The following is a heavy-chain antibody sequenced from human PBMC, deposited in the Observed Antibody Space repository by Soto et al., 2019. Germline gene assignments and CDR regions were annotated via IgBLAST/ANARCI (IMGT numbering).Heavy chain of an antibody. Sequence: ASVKVSCKASGFTFSAYYIYWVRQASGQGLEYVGWISPDSGKTDYAQKFQGRVTMTRDTSINTVYMELSSLRSDDTAVYYCARVYGYYYYYMDVWGKGTTVTVSS. CDR3: ARVYGYYYYYMDV. CDR1: GFTFSAYY. V-gene: IGHV1-8*02. CDR2: ISPDSGKT. J-gene: IGHJ6*03. D-gene: IGHD2-8*01.